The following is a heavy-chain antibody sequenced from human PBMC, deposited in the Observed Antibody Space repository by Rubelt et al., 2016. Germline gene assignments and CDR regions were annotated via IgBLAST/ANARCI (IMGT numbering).Heavy chain of an antibody. CDR1: GYSFTSYW. V-gene: IGHV5-51*01. CDR2: IYPGDSDT. D-gene: IGHD3-22*01. J-gene: IGHJ6*02. Sequence: VQLVQSGAEVKKPGESLKISCKGSGYSFTSYWIGWVRQMPGKGLEWMGIIYPGDSDTRYSPSFQGQVTISADKSISTAYLQWSSLKASDTARYYCARGRFEDDSSGPGGYYYYGMDVWGQGTTVTVSS. CDR3: ARGRFEDDSSGPGGYYYYGMDV.